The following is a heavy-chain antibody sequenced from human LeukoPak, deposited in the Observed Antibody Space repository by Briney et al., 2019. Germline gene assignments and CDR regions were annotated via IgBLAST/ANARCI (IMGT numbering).Heavy chain of an antibody. D-gene: IGHD1-26*01. CDR1: GFTFSGHW. V-gene: IGHV3-74*01. J-gene: IGHJ4*02. CDR3: ASSRSGSYYFLGADY. CDR2: TNSDGSSR. Sequence: GGSLRLSCAVSGFTFSGHWMFWVRQAPGKGLEWVSSTNSDGSSRGYTDSVKGRFTVSRDNAKNTLYLQMNSLRGEDTAVYYCASSRSGSYYFLGADYWGQGTLVTVSS.